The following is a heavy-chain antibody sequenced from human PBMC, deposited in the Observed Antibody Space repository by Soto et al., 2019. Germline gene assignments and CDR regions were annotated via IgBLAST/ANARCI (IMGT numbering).Heavy chain of an antibody. D-gene: IGHD5-12*01. CDR1: GFTFSSYS. CDR3: AREIRRGYEYYYYGMDV. Sequence: SGGSLRLSCAASGFTFSSYSMNWVRQAPGKGLEWVSSISSSSSYIYYADSVKGRFTISRDNAKNSLYLQMNSLRAEDTAVYYCAREIRRGYEYYYYGMDVWGQGTTVTVSS. V-gene: IGHV3-21*01. CDR2: ISSSSSYI. J-gene: IGHJ6*02.